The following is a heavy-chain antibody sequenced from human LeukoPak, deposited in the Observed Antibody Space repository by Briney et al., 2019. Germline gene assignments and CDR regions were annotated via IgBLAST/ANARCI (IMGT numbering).Heavy chain of an antibody. CDR2: ISYDGSNK. D-gene: IGHD5-18*01. Sequence: GGSLRLSCAASGFTFSSYAMHWVRQAPGKGLEWVAVISYDGSNKYYADSVKGRFTISRDNSKNTLYLQMNSLRAEDTAVYYCAREGRGYSYGCFDYWGQGTLVTVSS. CDR1: GFTFSSYA. CDR3: AREGRGYSYGCFDY. J-gene: IGHJ4*02. V-gene: IGHV3-30*04.